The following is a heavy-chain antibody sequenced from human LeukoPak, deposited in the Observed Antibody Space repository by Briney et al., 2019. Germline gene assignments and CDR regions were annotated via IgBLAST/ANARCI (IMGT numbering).Heavy chain of an antibody. Sequence: GESLKISCKGSGYSFTRYWIGWVRQMPGKGLEWMGVIYPGDSDIRYSPSFQGQVTISADNSISTAYLQWSSLKASDTAMYYCARHLGGEFYYMDVWGKGTTVTVSS. CDR1: GYSFTRYW. V-gene: IGHV5-51*01. CDR2: IYPGDSDI. CDR3: ARHLGGEFYYMDV. J-gene: IGHJ6*03. D-gene: IGHD3-16*01.